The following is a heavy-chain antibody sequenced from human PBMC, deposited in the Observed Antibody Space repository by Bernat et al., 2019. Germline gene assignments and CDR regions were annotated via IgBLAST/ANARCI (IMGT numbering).Heavy chain of an antibody. D-gene: IGHD6-19*01. J-gene: IGHJ4*02. V-gene: IGHV3-53*01. CDR3: AREGVEAVTGKGPLGY. CDR2: IYSGGST. Sequence: EVQLVESGGGLIQPGGSLRVSCAASGFTVNSNYMSWVRQAPGKGLEWVSVIYSGGSTYYADSVKGRVTISRDNSKNTLYLQMNSLRAEDTAVYYCAREGVEAVTGKGPLGYWGQGTLVTVSS. CDR1: GFTVNSNY.